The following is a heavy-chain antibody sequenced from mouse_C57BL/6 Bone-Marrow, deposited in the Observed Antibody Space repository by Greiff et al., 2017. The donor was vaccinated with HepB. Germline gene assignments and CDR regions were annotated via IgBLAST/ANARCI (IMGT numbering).Heavy chain of an antibody. CDR1: GYTFTSYW. CDR2: IDPSDSYT. Sequence: QVQLKQPGAELVMPGASVKLSCKASGYTFTSYWMHWVKQRPGQCLEWIGEIDPSDSYTNYNQKFKGKSTLTVDKSSSTAYMQLSSLTSEDSAVYYCARGGTVVARNFDYWGQGTTLTVSS. V-gene: IGHV1-69*01. J-gene: IGHJ2*01. CDR3: ARGGTVVARNFDY. D-gene: IGHD1-1*01.